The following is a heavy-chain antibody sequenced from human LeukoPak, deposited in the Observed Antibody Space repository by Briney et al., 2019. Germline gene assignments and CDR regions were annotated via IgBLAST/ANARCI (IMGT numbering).Heavy chain of an antibody. CDR3: ARNSGYYYFDY. Sequence: SETLSLTCTVSGGSISSYYWSWIQQPPGKGLEWIGYIYYSGSTNYNPSLKSRVTISVDTSKNQFSLKLSSVTAADTAVYYCARNSGYYYFDYWGQGTLVTVSS. CDR2: IYYSGST. J-gene: IGHJ4*02. V-gene: IGHV4-59*01. D-gene: IGHD3-22*01. CDR1: GGSISSYY.